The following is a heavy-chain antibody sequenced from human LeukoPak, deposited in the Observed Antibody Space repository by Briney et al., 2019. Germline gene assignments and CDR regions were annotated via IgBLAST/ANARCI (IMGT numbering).Heavy chain of an antibody. CDR2: INPNSGGT. Sequence: ASVKVSCKTSGYTFTTYGISWVRQAPGQGLEWMGWINPNSGGTNYAQKFQGRVTMTRDTSISTAYMELSRLRSDDTAVYYCARDSSYGKNAFDIWGQGTMVTVSS. CDR1: GYTFTTYG. V-gene: IGHV1-2*02. J-gene: IGHJ3*02. D-gene: IGHD5-18*01. CDR3: ARDSSYGKNAFDI.